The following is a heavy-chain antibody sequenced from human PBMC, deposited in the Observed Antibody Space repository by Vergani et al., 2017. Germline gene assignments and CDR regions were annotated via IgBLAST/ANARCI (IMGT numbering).Heavy chain of an antibody. CDR2: FDPEHGEV. D-gene: IGHD3-22*01. V-gene: IGHV1-24*01. J-gene: IGHJ4*02. CDR3: AIVTDYYDSSGYYLDY. Sequence: QVQLVQSGSEVRKPGASVKVSCQVSGYSLTELTIHWVRQAPGKGLEWMGGFDPEHGEVTFAHHIQGRVTMTEDRTTDTAYLELSSLRPEDTALYYFAIVTDYYDSSGYYLDYWGQGTHVTVPS. CDR1: GYSLTELT.